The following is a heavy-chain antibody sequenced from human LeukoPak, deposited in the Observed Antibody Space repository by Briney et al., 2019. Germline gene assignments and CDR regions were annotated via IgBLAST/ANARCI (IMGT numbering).Heavy chain of an antibody. Sequence: ATVKVSCKASGYTFTSYGISWVRQAPGQGLEWMGWISAYNGNTNYAQMLQGRVTMTTDTSTSTAYMELRSLRSDDTTVYYCARESLAATGTWINWFDPWGQGTLVTVSS. CDR2: ISAYNGNT. V-gene: IGHV1-18*01. J-gene: IGHJ5*02. CDR1: GYTFTSYG. CDR3: ARESLAATGTWINWFDP. D-gene: IGHD6-13*01.